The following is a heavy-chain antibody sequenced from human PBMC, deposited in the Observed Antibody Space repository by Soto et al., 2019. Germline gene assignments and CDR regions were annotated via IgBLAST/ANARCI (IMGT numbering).Heavy chain of an antibody. CDR2: ISGSGGST. J-gene: IGHJ4*02. D-gene: IGHD6-19*01. V-gene: IGHV3-23*01. Sequence: GGSLRLSCAASGFTFSSYAMSWVRQAPGKGLEWVSAISGSGGSTYYADSVKGRLTISRDNSKNTLYLQMNSLRAEDTAAYYCAKANSGWPLIGYYWGQGTLVLGSS. CDR1: GFTFSSYA. CDR3: AKANSGWPLIGYY.